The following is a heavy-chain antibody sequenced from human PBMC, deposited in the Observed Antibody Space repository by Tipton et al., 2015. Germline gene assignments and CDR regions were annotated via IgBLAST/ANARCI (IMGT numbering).Heavy chain of an antibody. V-gene: IGHV3-23*01. Sequence: SLRLSCAASGFTFGSYAMSWVRQAPGKGLEWVSSISASGSRTYYGDTVKGRFTISRDNSKKTLSLQMNSLRAEDTAVYYCAKDSQPHYYDSSGYGTFDYWGQGTLVTVSS. CDR2: ISASGSRT. J-gene: IGHJ4*02. CDR3: AKDSQPHYYDSSGYGTFDY. CDR1: GFTFGSYA. D-gene: IGHD3-22*01.